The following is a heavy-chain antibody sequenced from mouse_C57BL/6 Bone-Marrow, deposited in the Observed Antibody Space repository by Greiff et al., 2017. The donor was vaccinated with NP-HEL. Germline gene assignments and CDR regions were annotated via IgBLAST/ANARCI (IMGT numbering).Heavy chain of an antibody. Sequence: EVKLMESGGGLVKPGGSLKLSCAASGFTFSSYAMSWVRQTPEKRLEWVATISDGGSYTYYPDNVKGRFTISRDNAKNNLYLQMSHLKSEDTAMYYCAREDSSGYWGQGTTLTVSS. CDR1: GFTFSSYA. CDR3: AREDSSGY. V-gene: IGHV5-4*01. J-gene: IGHJ2*01. D-gene: IGHD3-2*02. CDR2: ISDGGSYT.